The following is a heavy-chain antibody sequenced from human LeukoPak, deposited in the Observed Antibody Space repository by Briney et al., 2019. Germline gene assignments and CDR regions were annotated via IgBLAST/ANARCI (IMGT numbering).Heavy chain of an antibody. V-gene: IGHV4-34*01. CDR2: INHSGST. CDR3: ARGGTTYYGSGGYWFDP. J-gene: IGHJ5*02. D-gene: IGHD3-10*01. Sequence: PSETLSLTCAVYGGSFSGYYWSWIRQPPGKGLEWIGEINHSGSTNYNPSLKSRVTISVDTSKNQFSLKLSSVTAADTAVYYCARGGTTYYGSGGYWFDPWGQGTLVTVSS. CDR1: GGSFSGYY.